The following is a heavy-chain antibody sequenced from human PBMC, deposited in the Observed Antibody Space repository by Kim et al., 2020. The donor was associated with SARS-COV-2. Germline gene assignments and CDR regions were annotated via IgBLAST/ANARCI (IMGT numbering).Heavy chain of an antibody. CDR2: IGPNAINT. J-gene: IGHJ4*02. CDR1: GFIFSNYA. Sequence: GGSLRLSCAASGFIFSNYAMTWVRQGPGRGLEWVSSIGPNAINTYYADSVKGRFPISRDNSKNTLYLQMSSLRAEDTALYYCAKRVVVGPTGAPDFWGQGTLVTVSS. V-gene: IGHV3-23*01. CDR3: AKRVVVGPTGAPDF. D-gene: IGHD1-26*01.